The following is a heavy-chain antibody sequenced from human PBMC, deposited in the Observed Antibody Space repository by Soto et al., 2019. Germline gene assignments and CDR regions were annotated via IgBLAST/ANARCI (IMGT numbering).Heavy chain of an antibody. Sequence: PSETLSLTCTVSGDSISTFYWGWMRQSPGKELEWIGYVCYTGSTNYNPSLKSRVTISVDRSKNQFSLKLTSANAADTAVYYCARGRTVRNYADDSSDYFYFFDYWGQGTQVTVSS. CDR1: GDSISTFY. D-gene: IGHD3-22*01. CDR3: ARGRTVRNYADDSSDYFYFFDY. J-gene: IGHJ4*02. CDR2: VCYTGST. V-gene: IGHV4-59*01.